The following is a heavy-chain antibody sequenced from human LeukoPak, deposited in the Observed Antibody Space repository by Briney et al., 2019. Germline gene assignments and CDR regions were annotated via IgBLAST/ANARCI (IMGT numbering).Heavy chain of an antibody. CDR3: TTDPRWELRGGFGN. J-gene: IGHJ4*02. D-gene: IGHD1-26*01. Sequence: GGSLRLSCAASGFTFSNAWMSGVRQAPGKGGEWGGGIKSKTDGGITEYAAPVKGRFTISSYDSTNTLYLQMNSLKTEDTAVYYCTTDPRWELRGGFGNWGQGILVTVSS. CDR1: GFTFSNAW. CDR2: IKSKTDGGIT. V-gene: IGHV3-15*01.